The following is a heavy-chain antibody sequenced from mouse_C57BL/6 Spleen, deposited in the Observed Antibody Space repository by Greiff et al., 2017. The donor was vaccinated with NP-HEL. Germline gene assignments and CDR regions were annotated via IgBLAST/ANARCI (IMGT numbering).Heavy chain of an antibody. CDR1: GYTFTSYW. CDR2: IDPSDSYT. CDR3: ARNYGSSDY. V-gene: IGHV1-69*01. J-gene: IGHJ2*01. D-gene: IGHD1-1*01. Sequence: QVQLKQPGAELVMPGASVKLSCKASGYTFTSYWMHWVKQRPGQGLEWIGEIDPSDSYTNYNQKFKGKSTLTVDKSSSTAYMQLSSLTSEDSAVYYCARNYGSSDYWGQGTTLTVSS.